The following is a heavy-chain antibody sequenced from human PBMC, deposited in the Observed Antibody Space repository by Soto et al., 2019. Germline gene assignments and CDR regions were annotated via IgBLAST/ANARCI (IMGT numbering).Heavy chain of an antibody. CDR2: VYWNDDI. Sequence: SGPTLVNPTQTLTLTCTFSGFSLTTAGVGVGWFRQPPGKALEWLALVYWNDDIRYSPSLTTRLTITRDTSRNQVVLTMTNMGPMDTATYYCPHYMTTMNTGYFGYWGQGALVTVSS. V-gene: IGHV2-5*01. CDR3: PHYMTTMNTGYFGY. CDR1: GFSLTTAGVG. J-gene: IGHJ4*02. D-gene: IGHD4-17*01.